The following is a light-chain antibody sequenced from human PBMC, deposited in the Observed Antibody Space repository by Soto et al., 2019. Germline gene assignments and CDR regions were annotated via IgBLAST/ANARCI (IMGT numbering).Light chain of an antibody. Sequence: QSVLTQPRSVSGSPGQSVTISGTGTSSDVGGYNYVSWYQQHPGKAPKLMIYDVSKRPSGVPDRFSGSKSGNTASLTISGLQAEDEADYYCCSYAGSSYVFGTGTKVTVL. J-gene: IGLJ1*01. V-gene: IGLV2-11*01. CDR2: DVS. CDR1: SSDVGGYNY. CDR3: CSYAGSSYV.